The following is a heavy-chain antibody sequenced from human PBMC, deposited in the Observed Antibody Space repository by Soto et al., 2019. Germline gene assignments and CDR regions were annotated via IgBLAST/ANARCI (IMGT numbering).Heavy chain of an antibody. V-gene: IGHV1-69*13. CDR3: ARGGGPYVWFNEF. D-gene: IGHD3-16*01. CDR1: GGLFSSFA. CDR2: IIPVFGTT. Sequence: SVKVSCKDSGGLFSSFAISWVRQAPGQRLEWMGGIIPVFGTTNYAQKFQGRVTITADESTNTAYMELSSLTSDDTAMYYCARGGGPYVWFNEFWGQGTQVTVYS. J-gene: IGHJ4*02.